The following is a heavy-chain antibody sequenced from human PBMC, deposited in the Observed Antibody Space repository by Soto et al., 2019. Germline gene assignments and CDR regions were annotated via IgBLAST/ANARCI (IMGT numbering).Heavy chain of an antibody. CDR3: AKHLSSGSFVY. Sequence: GGSLRLSCAASGFTFSSYGMHWVRQAPGKGLEWVAVISYDGSNTYYADSVEGRFTISRDNSKNTLYLPMNSLRAEDTAVYYCAKHLSSGSFVYWYQGALVTVSS. V-gene: IGHV3-30*18. CDR2: ISYDGSNT. CDR1: GFTFSSYG. J-gene: IGHJ4*03. D-gene: IGHD6-19*01.